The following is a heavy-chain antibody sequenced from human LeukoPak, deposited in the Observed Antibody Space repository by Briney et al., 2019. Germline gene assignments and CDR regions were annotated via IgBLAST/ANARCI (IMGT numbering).Heavy chain of an antibody. CDR3: ARDVRFLEWPFDY. CDR1: GFTFSSYS. J-gene: IGHJ4*02. Sequence: GGSLRLSCAASGFTFSSYSMNWVRQAPGKGLEWVSSISSSSSYIYYADSVKGRFTISRDNAKNSLYLQMNSLRAEDTGVYYCARDVRFLEWPFDYWGQGTLVTVSS. CDR2: ISSSSSYI. V-gene: IGHV3-21*01. D-gene: IGHD3-3*01.